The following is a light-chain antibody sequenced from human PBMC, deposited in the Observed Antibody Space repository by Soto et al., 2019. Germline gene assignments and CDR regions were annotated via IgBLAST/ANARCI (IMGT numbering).Light chain of an antibody. Sequence: EIVLTQSPGTLSLSPGERATLSCRASQSFSSSYLAWYQQKPGQAPRLLIYRASSRATGIPDRFSGSGSGTDFTLTISRLEPEDFAVYYCQHYGSSLFTFGGGTKVEIK. CDR1: QSFSSSY. CDR3: QHYGSSLFT. J-gene: IGKJ4*01. V-gene: IGKV3-20*01. CDR2: RAS.